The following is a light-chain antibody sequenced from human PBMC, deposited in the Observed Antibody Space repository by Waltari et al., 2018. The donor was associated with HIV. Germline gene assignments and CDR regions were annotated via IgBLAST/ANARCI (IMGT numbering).Light chain of an antibody. CDR1: SSNIGAGYD. V-gene: IGLV1-40*01. CDR2: GNT. J-gene: IGLJ3*02. CDR3: QSYDSSLSAWV. Sequence: QSVLTQPPSVSGAPGQRVTISCTGSSSNIGAGYDVHWYQQLPGTAPKLLIYGNTIRPSGVPDRFSGSKSGTSASLAITGLQADDEADYYCQSYDSSLSAWVFGGGTKLTVL.